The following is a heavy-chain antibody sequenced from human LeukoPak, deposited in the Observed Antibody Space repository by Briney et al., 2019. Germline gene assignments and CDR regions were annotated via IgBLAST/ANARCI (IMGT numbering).Heavy chain of an antibody. CDR1: GGSISSGSYY. D-gene: IGHD2-15*01. Sequence: SQTLSLTCTVSGGSISSGSYYWSWIRQPAGKGLEWSGRIYTSGSTNYNPSLKSRVTISVDTSKNQFSLKLSSVTAADTAVYYCARQGSALAGWGQGTLVTVSS. CDR2: IYTSGST. J-gene: IGHJ4*02. V-gene: IGHV4-61*02. CDR3: ARQGSALAG.